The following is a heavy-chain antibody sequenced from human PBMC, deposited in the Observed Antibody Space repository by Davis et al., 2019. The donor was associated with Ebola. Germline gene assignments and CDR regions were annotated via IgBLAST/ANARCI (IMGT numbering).Heavy chain of an antibody. J-gene: IGHJ4*02. D-gene: IGHD2-2*01. CDR1: GFTFSKYL. CDR2: IKQDGSEK. Sequence: PGGSLRLSCVASGFTFSKYLMSWVRQAPGKGLEWGASIKQDGSEKYYLDSVKGRFTTSRDNATSSLYLQVNSLRDEDTAVYYCATSRIFDSWGQGTLVTVSS. V-gene: IGHV3-7*03. CDR3: ATSRIFDS.